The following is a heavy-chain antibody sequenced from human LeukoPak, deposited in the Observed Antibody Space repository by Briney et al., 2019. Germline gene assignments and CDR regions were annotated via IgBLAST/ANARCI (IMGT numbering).Heavy chain of an antibody. J-gene: IGHJ4*02. CDR3: AKSSIMSAAGRLGSIDF. Sequence: LSGRSLTLSCAASGFAFNDFAMYWVRQAPGKGLDWVALIRRDGSHKYHAHSIKGRFTISRDNSKNTLYLQMSSLRAEDTAVYYCAKSSIMSAAGRLGSIDFWGQGTLVTVSS. CDR1: GFAFNDFA. CDR2: IRRDGSHK. V-gene: IGHV3-33*06. D-gene: IGHD6-25*01.